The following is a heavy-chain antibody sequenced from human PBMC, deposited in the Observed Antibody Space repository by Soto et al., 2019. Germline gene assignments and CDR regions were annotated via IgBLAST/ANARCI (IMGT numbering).Heavy chain of an antibody. CDR1: GFTFSSFW. J-gene: IGHJ6*02. V-gene: IGHV5-51*01. CDR3: ARGENYYYYGMDV. Sequence: GESLKISCKGSGFTFSSFWIGWVRQMPGKGLELMGIIYPGDSDTRYSPSFQGQVTISADKSISTAYLQWSSLQASDTAMYYCARGENYYYYGMDVWGQGTRVTVSS. CDR2: IYPGDSDT. D-gene: IGHD3-10*01.